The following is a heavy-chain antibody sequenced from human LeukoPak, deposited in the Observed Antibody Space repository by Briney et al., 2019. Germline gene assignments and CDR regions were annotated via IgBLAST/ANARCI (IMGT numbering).Heavy chain of an antibody. CDR1: GRSISSYY. Sequence: SETLSLTCTVSGRSISSYYWSWIRQPPGTGLEWIGYIYYSGSTNYNPSLKSRVTISVDTSKNQFSLKLSSVTAADTAVYYCARGAGYSSGWYDFDYWGQGTLVTVSS. D-gene: IGHD6-19*01. CDR3: ARGAGYSSGWYDFDY. CDR2: IYYSGST. V-gene: IGHV4-59*01. J-gene: IGHJ4*02.